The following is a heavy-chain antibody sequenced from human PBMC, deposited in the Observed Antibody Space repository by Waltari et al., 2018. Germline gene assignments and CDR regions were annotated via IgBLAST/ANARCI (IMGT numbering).Heavy chain of an antibody. D-gene: IGHD3-3*01. J-gene: IGHJ6*03. CDR2: ISSSSSTI. CDR3: ARDFGRMPLYYYYYYYMDV. V-gene: IGHV3-48*04. Sequence: EVQLVESGGGLVQPGGSLRLSCAASGFTFSSYSMNWVRQAPGKGLEWVSYISSSSSTINYGDSVKGRFTISRDNAKNSLYLKMNSLRAEDTTVYYCARDFGRMPLYYYYYYYMDVWGKGTTVTVSS. CDR1: GFTFSSYS.